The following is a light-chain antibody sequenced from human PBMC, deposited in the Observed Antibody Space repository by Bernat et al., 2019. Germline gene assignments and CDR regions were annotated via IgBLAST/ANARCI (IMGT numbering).Light chain of an antibody. Sequence: QSALTQPASVSGSPGQSITISCTGTSSDVGAYNYVSWYQQHPGKAPKLMIYGVTDRPSGVSIRFSGSKSGNTASLTISGLQAEDEADYYCSSYTSTSTPYVVGTGTKVTVL. J-gene: IGLJ1*01. CDR1: SSDVGAYNY. CDR3: SSYTSTSTPYV. V-gene: IGLV2-14*03. CDR2: GVT.